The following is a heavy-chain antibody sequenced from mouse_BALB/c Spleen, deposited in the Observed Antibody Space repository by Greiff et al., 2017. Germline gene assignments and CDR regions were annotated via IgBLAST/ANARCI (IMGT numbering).Heavy chain of an antibody. CDR2: ISSGGST. CDR1: GFTFSSYA. D-gene: IGHD2-10*02. CDR3: ARREYGNYAFAY. V-gene: IGHV5-6-5*01. Sequence: EVQVVESGGGLVKPGGSLKLSCAASGFTFSSYAMSWVRQTPEKRLEWVASISSGGSTYYPDSVKGRFTISRDNARNILYLQMSSLRSEDTAMYYCARREYGNYAFAYWGQGTLVTVSA. J-gene: IGHJ3*01.